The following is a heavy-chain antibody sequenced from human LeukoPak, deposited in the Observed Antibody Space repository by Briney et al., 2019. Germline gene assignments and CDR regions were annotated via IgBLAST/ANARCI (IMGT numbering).Heavy chain of an antibody. Sequence: HPGGSLRLSCAASGFTFSSYAMSWVRQAPGKGLEWVSAISGSGGSTYYADSVKGRFTISRDNSKNTLYLQMNSLRAEDTAVYYCARDKRLGSYYYGMDVWGQGTTVTVSS. J-gene: IGHJ6*02. CDR1: GFTFSSYA. V-gene: IGHV3-23*01. CDR3: ARDKRLGSYYYGMDV. CDR2: ISGSGGST. D-gene: IGHD5-24*01.